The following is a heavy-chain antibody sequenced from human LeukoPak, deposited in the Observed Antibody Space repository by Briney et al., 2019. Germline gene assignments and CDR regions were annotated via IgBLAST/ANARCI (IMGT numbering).Heavy chain of an antibody. D-gene: IGHD3-22*01. CDR2: ISGYNGNT. CDR3: ARGGTKRYYYDSSGSRLGPPPTGH. J-gene: IGHJ4*02. Sequence: GASVKVSCKASGYTFTTYNINWVRQAPGQGLEWMGWISGYNGNTNYAQKLQGRVTITRNTSISTAYMELSSLRSEDTAVYYCARGGTKRYYYDSSGSRLGPPPTGHWGQGTLVTVSS. CDR1: GYTFTTYN. V-gene: IGHV1-8*03.